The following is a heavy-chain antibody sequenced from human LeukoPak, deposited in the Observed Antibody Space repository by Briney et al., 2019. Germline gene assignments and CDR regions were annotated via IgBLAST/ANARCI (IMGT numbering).Heavy chain of an antibody. V-gene: IGHV7-4-1*02. CDR3: ARGNRKIAVDI. Sequence: ASVKVSCKASGYTFTNYAINWVRQVPGQGLEWMGWINTNTGNPTYVQSFTGRFVFSLDTSVSTAYLQISSLKAEDTAVYYCARGNRKIAVDIWGQGTLVTVSS. D-gene: IGHD6-19*01. CDR2: INTNTGNP. CDR1: GYTFTNYA. J-gene: IGHJ4*02.